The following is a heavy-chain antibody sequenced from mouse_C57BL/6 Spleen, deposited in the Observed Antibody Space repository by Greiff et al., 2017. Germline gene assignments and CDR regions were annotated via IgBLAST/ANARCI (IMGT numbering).Heavy chain of an antibody. Sequence: QVQLQQPGAELVMPGASVKLSCKASGYTFTSYWMHWVKQRPGQGLEWIGEIYPSDSYTNYNQKFKGKSTLTVEKSSSTAYMQLSSLTSEDSAVYYCARRIYYYGSSYAMDYWGQGTSVTVSS. D-gene: IGHD1-1*01. CDR2: IYPSDSYT. CDR1: GYTFTSYW. V-gene: IGHV1-69*01. CDR3: ARRIYYYGSSYAMDY. J-gene: IGHJ4*01.